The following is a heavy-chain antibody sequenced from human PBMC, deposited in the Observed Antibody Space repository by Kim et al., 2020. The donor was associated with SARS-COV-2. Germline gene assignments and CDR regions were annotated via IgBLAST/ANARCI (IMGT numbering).Heavy chain of an antibody. J-gene: IGHJ6*02. D-gene: IGHD5-18*01. CDR2: INPSGGST. CDR3: AARYSYGYPRPFSGGMDV. Sequence: ASVKVSCKASGYTFTSYYMHWVRQAPGQGLEWMGIINPSGGSTSYAQKFQGRVTMTRDTSTSTVYMELSSLRSEDTAVYYCAARYSYGYPRPFSGGMDVWGQGTTVTVSS. CDR1: GYTFTSYY. V-gene: IGHV1-46*01.